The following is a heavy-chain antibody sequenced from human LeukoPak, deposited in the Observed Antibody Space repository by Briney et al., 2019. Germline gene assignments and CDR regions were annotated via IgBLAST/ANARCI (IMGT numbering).Heavy chain of an antibody. V-gene: IGHV4-59*01. CDR2: IYYSGST. D-gene: IGHD3-16*01. CDR1: GXSISRYY. CDR3: ARDGVLGGLFVWDY. Sequence: SETLSLTCTVSGXSISRYYGSWIRQPPGKGLEWIGYIYYSGSTNYNPSLKSRVTISVDTSKNQFSLKLSSVTAADTAVYYCARDGVLGGLFVWDYWGQGTLVTVSS. J-gene: IGHJ4*02.